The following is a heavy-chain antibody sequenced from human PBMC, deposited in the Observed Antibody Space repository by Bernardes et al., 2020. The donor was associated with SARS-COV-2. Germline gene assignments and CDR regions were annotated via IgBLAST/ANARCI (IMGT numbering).Heavy chain of an antibody. J-gene: IGHJ4*02. Sequence: GGSLRLSCAASGFPFSVYWMSWVRQAPGKGLEWVASINPDKMKVPYVDSVRGRFTISRDNAKNLLYLQMNSLRVDDAGIYYCARISDDANYHFDHWGQGTLVTVSS. CDR2: INPDKMKV. D-gene: IGHD4-4*01. V-gene: IGHV3-7*01. CDR1: GFPFSVYW. CDR3: ARISDDANYHFDH.